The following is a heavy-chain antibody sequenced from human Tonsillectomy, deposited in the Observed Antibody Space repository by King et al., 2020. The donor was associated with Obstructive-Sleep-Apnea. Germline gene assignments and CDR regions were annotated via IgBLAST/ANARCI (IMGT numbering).Heavy chain of an antibody. D-gene: IGHD1-1*01. J-gene: IGHJ5*02. CDR3: ATTTGTPATNWFDP. CDR2: IDYSGST. Sequence: QLQESGPGLVKPSETLSLTCTVSGGSISSYYWSWIRQPPGKGLEWIGYIDYSGSTNYNPSLKSRVTISVDTSKNQFSLKLSSVTAADTAVYYCATTTGTPATNWFDPWGQGTLVTVSS. V-gene: IGHV4-59*08. CDR1: GGSISSYY.